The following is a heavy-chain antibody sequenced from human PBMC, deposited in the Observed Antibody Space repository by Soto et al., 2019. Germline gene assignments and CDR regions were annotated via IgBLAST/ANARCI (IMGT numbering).Heavy chain of an antibody. D-gene: IGHD2-15*01. J-gene: IGHJ4*02. CDR3: AKGRGYCSGGSCYSDY. CDR1: GFTFASYA. Sequence: EVQLLESGGGLVQPGGSLRLSCAASGFTFASYAMSWVRQAPWKGLEWVSTISGSGDNTFYADSVRGRFTISRDNSKITLYLQMNSLRAEDTAVYYCAKGRGYCSGGSCYSDYWGQGTLVTVSS. V-gene: IGHV3-23*01. CDR2: ISGSGDNT.